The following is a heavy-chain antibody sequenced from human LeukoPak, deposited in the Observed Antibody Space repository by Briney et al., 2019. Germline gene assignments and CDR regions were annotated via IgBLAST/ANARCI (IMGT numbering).Heavy chain of an antibody. CDR1: GFTFDDYA. V-gene: IGHV3-9*01. CDR3: ARAGNYYYYYMDV. CDR2: ISWNSGSI. J-gene: IGHJ6*03. D-gene: IGHD3-10*01. Sequence: PGGSLRLSCAASGFTFDDYAMHWVRQAPGKGLEWVSGISWNSGSIGYADSVKGRFTISRDNAKNSLYLQMNSLRAEDTALYYCARAGNYYYYYMDVWGKGTTVTVSS.